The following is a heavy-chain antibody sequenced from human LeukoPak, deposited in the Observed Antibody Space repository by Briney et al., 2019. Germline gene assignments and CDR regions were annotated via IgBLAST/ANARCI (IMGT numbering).Heavy chain of an antibody. CDR3: ARSRSGSVAGTSDY. CDR2: VSTDGDT. J-gene: IGHJ4*02. CDR1: GFTFSRYA. Sequence: GGALRLSCAASGFTFSRYAMSWVRQAPGKGLEWVSSVSTDGDTYYTDSVKGRLTISRYTSMNTLFLQMTSLRAEDTALYYCARSRSGSVAGTSDYWGQGTLVIVSS. D-gene: IGHD6-19*01. V-gene: IGHV3-23*01.